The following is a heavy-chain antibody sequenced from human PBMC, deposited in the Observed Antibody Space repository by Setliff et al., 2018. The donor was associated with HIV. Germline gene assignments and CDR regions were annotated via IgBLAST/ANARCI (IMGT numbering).Heavy chain of an antibody. CDR3: ARYSPRGYTLTGPY. CDR2: IYYSGST. Sequence: SETLSLTCTVSGGSVSSGSYYWSWIRQPPGKGLEWIGYIYYSGSTKHNPSLKSRVTISLDTSKNQFSLKLTSVTAADTAVYYCARYSPRGYTLTGPYWGQGTLVTGSS. D-gene: IGHD6-25*01. CDR1: GGSVSSGSYY. V-gene: IGHV4-61*01. J-gene: IGHJ4*02.